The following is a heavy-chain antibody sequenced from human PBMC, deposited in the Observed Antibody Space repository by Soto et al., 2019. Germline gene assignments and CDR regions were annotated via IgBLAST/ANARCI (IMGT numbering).Heavy chain of an antibody. V-gene: IGHV4-31*03. D-gene: IGHD5-12*01. CDR3: AREASHRVATIIDY. Sequence: QVQLQESGPGLVKPSQTLSLTCTVSGGSISSGGYYWSWIRQHPGKGLEWIGYIYYSGSTYYNPSLKSRVTISVDTSKNQFSLKLSSVTAADTSVYYCAREASHRVATIIDYWGQGTLVTVSS. CDR1: GGSISSGGYY. J-gene: IGHJ4*02. CDR2: IYYSGST.